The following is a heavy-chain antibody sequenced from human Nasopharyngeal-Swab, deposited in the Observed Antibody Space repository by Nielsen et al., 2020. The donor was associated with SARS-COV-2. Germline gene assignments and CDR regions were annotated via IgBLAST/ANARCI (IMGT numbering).Heavy chain of an antibody. D-gene: IGHD2-21*02. CDR3: ARPQCRGGGDCHYYFDY. J-gene: IGHJ4*02. CDR2: ISSSGITI. V-gene: IGHV3-11*01. Sequence: GGSLRLSCAASGFTFSDYYMSWIRQAPGKGLEWVSYISSSGITIHYADSVKGRFTISRDNAKNSLYLQMNSLRAEDTAVYYCARPQCRGGGDCHYYFDYWGQGTLVTVSS. CDR1: GFTFSDYY.